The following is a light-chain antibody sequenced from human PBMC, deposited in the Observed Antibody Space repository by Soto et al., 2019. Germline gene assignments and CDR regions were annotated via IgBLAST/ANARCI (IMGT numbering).Light chain of an antibody. CDR3: SSYAGSNNFV. CDR2: EVT. J-gene: IGLJ1*01. CDR1: SSDVGGYDY. V-gene: IGLV2-8*01. Sequence: QSALTQPPSASGSPGQSVTISCTGTSSDVGGYDYVSWYQQHPGKAPKLMMYEVTKRPSGVPDRFSGSKSGNTASLTVSGLQAEYEADYYCSSYAGSNNFVFGTGTKLTVL.